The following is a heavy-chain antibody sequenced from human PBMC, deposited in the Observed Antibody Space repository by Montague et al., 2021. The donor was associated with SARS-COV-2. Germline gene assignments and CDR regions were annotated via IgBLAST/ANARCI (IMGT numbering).Heavy chain of an antibody. CDR3: ARESSGYFFRRCSRYGMDV. V-gene: IGHV4-4*02. CDR1: GGSISSSNW. D-gene: IGHD6-19*01. Sequence: SETLSLTCAVSGGSISSSNWWSWVRQPPGKGLEWIGEIYHSGSTNYNPSLKSRVTISVDKSKNQFSLKLSSVTAADTAVYYCARESSGYFFRRCSRYGMDVWGQGTTVTVSS. CDR2: IYHSGST. J-gene: IGHJ6*02.